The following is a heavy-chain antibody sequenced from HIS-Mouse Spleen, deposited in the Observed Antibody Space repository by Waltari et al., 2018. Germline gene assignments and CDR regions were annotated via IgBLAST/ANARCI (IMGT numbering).Heavy chain of an antibody. CDR2: IYSSGST. V-gene: IGHV4-39*07. J-gene: IGHJ4*02. D-gene: IGHD2-15*01. Sequence: QLQLHESAPGLVLPSETPALTCTASGGSISSSSYSCGCTCQPPGKGLEWIGRIYSSGSTYNNPSLKSRVTISVDTSKNQFSLKLGSVTAADTAVYYCASGVVVAATAVHFDYWGQGTLVTVSS. CDR1: GGSISSSSYS. CDR3: ASGVVVAATAVHFDY.